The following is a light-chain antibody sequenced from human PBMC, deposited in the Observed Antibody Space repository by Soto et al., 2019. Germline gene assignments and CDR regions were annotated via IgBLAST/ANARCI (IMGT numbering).Light chain of an antibody. Sequence: EIVLTQSPGTLSLSPGERATLSCRASQSVRNSLLAWYQQKPGQPPRLLIYDASTRATATPERFSGSGSGTDFTLTISSLEPEDFAVYYCQQRGNRPPWTFGQGTKVDIK. CDR3: QQRGNRPPWT. J-gene: IGKJ1*01. CDR2: DAS. CDR1: QSVRNSL. V-gene: IGKV3D-20*02.